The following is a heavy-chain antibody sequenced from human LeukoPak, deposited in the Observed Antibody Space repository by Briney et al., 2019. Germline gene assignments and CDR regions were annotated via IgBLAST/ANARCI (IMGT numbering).Heavy chain of an antibody. J-gene: IGHJ5*02. V-gene: IGHV4-34*01. CDR3: ARRPRYCSSTSCYGVGP. D-gene: IGHD2-2*01. Sequence: SETLSLTCAVYGGSFSGYYWSWIRQPPGKGLEWIGSIYYSGSTYYNPSLKSRVTISVDTSKNQFSLKLSSVTAADTAVYYCARRPRYCSSTSCYGVGPWGQGTLVTVSS. CDR2: IYYSGST. CDR1: GGSFSGYY.